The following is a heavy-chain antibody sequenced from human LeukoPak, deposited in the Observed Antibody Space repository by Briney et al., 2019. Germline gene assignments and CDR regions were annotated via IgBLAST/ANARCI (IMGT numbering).Heavy chain of an antibody. CDR3: ARSERRAQKDTYYNHYYYMDV. D-gene: IGHD6-25*01. Sequence: PSETLSLTCVVSGGSISSHYWSWIRQPPGRGLEWIGYIYFSGYTNYNPSLKTRVTISVDTSNNQFSLRQSSVTAADTAVYYCARSERRAQKDTYYNHYYYMDVWGIGTTVTVSS. CDR2: IYFSGYT. V-gene: IGHV4-59*11. CDR1: GGSISSHY. J-gene: IGHJ6*03.